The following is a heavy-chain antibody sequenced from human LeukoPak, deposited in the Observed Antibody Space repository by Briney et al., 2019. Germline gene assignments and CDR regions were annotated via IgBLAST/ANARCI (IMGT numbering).Heavy chain of an antibody. CDR1: GFTFSDFY. V-gene: IGHV3-11*03. D-gene: IGHD6-13*01. CDR2: ISSGSDYT. J-gene: IGHJ4*01. Sequence: GESLKISCAASGFTFSDFYMSWIRQAPGKGLEWVSYISSGSDYTDYADSVKGRLTISRDNTDNSLYLQMNSLRAEDTAVYYCASGRGAGYNSNWLLNWGHGTLVTVSS. CDR3: ASGRGAGYNSNWLLN.